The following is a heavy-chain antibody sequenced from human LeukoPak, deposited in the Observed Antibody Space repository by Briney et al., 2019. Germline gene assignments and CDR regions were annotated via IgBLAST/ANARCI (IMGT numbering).Heavy chain of an antibody. CDR3: ARLWSTSCKGGSCPHQPNY. CDR2: INYGGNT. Sequence: SSYWMSWVRQAPGKGLEWIGTINYGGNTYYNLSLKSRVIIFLDTSKNQFSLKLSSVTAADTAVYYCARLWSTSCKGGSCPHQPNYWGQGTRVTVPS. V-gene: IGHV4-39*01. J-gene: IGHJ4*02. D-gene: IGHD2-15*01. CDR1: SSYW.